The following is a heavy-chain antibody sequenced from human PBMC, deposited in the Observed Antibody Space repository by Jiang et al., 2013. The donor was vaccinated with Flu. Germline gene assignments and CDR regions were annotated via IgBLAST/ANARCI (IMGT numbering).Heavy chain of an antibody. CDR1: GFSLSTSGVG. Sequence: KPTQTLTLTCTFSGFSLSTSGVGVGWIRQPPGKALEWLALIYWNDDKRYSPSLKSRLTITKDTSKNQVVLTMTNMDPVDTATYYCAHARTYYYDSSGYYWGAFDIWGQGTMVTVSS. CDR2: IYWNDDK. D-gene: IGHD3-22*01. J-gene: IGHJ3*02. V-gene: IGHV2-5*01. CDR3: AHARTYYYDSSGYYWGAFDI.